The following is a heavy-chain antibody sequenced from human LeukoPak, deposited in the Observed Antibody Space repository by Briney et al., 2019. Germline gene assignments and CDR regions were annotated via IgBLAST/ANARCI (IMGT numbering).Heavy chain of an antibody. CDR1: GFTSSSYA. CDR2: ISPGGDRT. J-gene: IGHJ4*02. CDR3: AIMHGYYDGSGFWVQ. Sequence: PGGSLRLSCAASGFTSSSYAMSWVRQAPGKGLEWVSFISPGGDRTSNADSVEGRFTISRDNTRNTLYLQMNSLRDEDTGVYYCAIMHGYYDGSGFWVQWGQGTLVTVSS. V-gene: IGHV3-23*01. D-gene: IGHD3-22*01.